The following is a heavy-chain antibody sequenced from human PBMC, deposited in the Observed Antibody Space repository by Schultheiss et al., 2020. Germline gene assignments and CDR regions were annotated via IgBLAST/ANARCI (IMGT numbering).Heavy chain of an antibody. CDR1: GGTFSSYA. CDR2: ISAYNGNT. CDR3: ARVVITILTQGDYYYYYYMDV. J-gene: IGHJ6*03. Sequence: ASVKVSCKASGGTFSSYAISWVRQAPGQGLEWMGWISAYNGNTNYAQKFQDRVTMTTDTSTNTAYMELRSLRSDDTAVYYCARVVITILTQGDYYYYYYMDVWGKGTTVTVSS. V-gene: IGHV1-18*01. D-gene: IGHD3-3*01.